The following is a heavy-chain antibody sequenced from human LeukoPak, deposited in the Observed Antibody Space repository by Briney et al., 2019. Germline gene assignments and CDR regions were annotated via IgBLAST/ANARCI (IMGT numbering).Heavy chain of an antibody. D-gene: IGHD1-20*01. CDR3: ARRRHYHNWNDRGYFDY. V-gene: IGHV4-39*07. CDR1: GGSISSSSYY. CDR2: IYYSGST. Sequence: PSETLSLTCTVSGGSISSSSYYWGWIRQPPGKGLEWIGSIYYSGSTFYNPSLESRVAISVDTSKNQFSLKLSSVTAADTAVYYCARRRHYHNWNDRGYFDYWGQGTLVTVSS. J-gene: IGHJ4*02.